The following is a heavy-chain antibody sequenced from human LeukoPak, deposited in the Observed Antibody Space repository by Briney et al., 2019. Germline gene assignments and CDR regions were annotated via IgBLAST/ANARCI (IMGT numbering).Heavy chain of an antibody. CDR3: ARDQGGTYSDY. Sequence: LSLTCGVSGGSIRSTNWWSWVRQPPGKGLEWVSLIWYDGSDKYYADSVKGRFTISRDNSKNTLYLQMNTLRAEDTAVYYCARDQGGTYSDYWSQGTLVTVSS. CDR2: IWYDGSDK. V-gene: IGHV3-33*08. J-gene: IGHJ4*02. D-gene: IGHD1-1*01. CDR1: GGSIRSTN.